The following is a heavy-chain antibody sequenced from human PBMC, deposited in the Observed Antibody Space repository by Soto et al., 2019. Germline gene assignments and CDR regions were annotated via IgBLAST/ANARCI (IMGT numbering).Heavy chain of an antibody. CDR3: ARDVESGWYGAFDP. V-gene: IGHV3-23*01. D-gene: IGHD6-19*01. Sequence: GGSLRLSCAASGFTFSNYGMSWVRQAPGKGLEWVSGIRSFGSTTYYADSVKGRFTISRDNSKNRLLLQMNSLKGEDTAVYYCARDVESGWYGAFDPWGQGTLVTVSS. J-gene: IGHJ5*02. CDR2: IRSFGSTT. CDR1: GFTFSNYG.